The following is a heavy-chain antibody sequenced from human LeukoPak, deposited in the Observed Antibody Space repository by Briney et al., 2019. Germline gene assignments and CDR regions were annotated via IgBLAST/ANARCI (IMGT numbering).Heavy chain of an antibody. Sequence: SETLSLTCTVSGGSIRSYYWSWIRQPPGKGLDWIGYIYYSGSGSTNYNPSLKSRVTISVDTAKNQFSLRLSSVTAADTAVYYCAIHKGPYSSGSYFFDYWGQGTLVTVSS. D-gene: IGHD6-19*01. J-gene: IGHJ4*02. V-gene: IGHV4-59*08. CDR3: AIHKGPYSSGSYFFDY. CDR2: IYYSGSGST. CDR1: GGSIRSYY.